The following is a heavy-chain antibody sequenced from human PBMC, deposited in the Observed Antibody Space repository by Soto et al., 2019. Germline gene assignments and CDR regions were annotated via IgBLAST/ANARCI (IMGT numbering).Heavy chain of an antibody. Sequence: PSETLSLTCAVSVDSITSIYHWAWIRQPPGRGLEWVASIYHSGTTYYNPSLKSRVTISVDTSKNQFSLNLRSVTAADTAVYYCASPNLGRFQLDYFDYWGQGTLVTVPS. CDR1: VDSITSIYH. J-gene: IGHJ4*02. D-gene: IGHD3-16*01. CDR3: ASPNLGRFQLDYFDY. CDR2: IYHSGTT. V-gene: IGHV4-38-2*01.